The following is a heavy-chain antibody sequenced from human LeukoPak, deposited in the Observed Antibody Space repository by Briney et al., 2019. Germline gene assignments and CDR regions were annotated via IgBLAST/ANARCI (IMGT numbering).Heavy chain of an antibody. CDR2: ISGSGGST. CDR3: AKTRRCIAAAGTRFDY. J-gene: IGHJ4*02. V-gene: IGHV3-23*01. Sequence: GGSLRLSCAASGFTFSSYAMSWVRQAPGKGLEWVSAISGSGGSTYYADSVKGRFTISRDNSKNTLYLQMNSLGAEDTAVYYCAKTRRCIAAAGTRFDYWGQGTLVTVSS. D-gene: IGHD6-13*01. CDR1: GFTFSSYA.